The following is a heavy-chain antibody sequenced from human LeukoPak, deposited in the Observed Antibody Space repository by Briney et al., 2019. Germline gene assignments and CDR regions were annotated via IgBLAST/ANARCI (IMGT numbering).Heavy chain of an antibody. J-gene: IGHJ4*02. CDR3: ARVRYYYGSGDEGY. CDR1: GGSISSHY. CDR2: IYYSGNT. Sequence: SETLSLTCNVSGGSISSHYWSWIRQPPGKGLEWIGYIYYSGNTNYNPSLKSRVAISVDTSKNQFSLKLSSVTAADTAVYYCARVRYYYGSGDEGYWGQGTLVTVSS. V-gene: IGHV4-59*11. D-gene: IGHD3-10*01.